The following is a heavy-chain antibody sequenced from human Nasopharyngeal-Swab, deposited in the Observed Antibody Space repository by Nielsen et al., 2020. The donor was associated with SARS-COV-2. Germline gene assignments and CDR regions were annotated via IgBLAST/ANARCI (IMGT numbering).Heavy chain of an antibody. CDR1: GFTFSSYW. J-gene: IGHJ4*02. V-gene: IGHV3-74*01. D-gene: IGHD3-16*02. CDR2: INSDGSST. CDR3: ARGRGYVWGSYRYPPADY. Sequence: GESLKISCAASGFTFSSYWMHWVRQAPGKGLVWVSRINSDGSSTSYADSVKGRFTISRDNAKNTLYLQMNSLRAEDTAVYYCARGRGYVWGSYRYPPADYWGQGTLVTVSS.